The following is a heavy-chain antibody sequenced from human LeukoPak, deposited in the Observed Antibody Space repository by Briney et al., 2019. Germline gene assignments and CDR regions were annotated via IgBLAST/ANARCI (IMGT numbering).Heavy chain of an antibody. D-gene: IGHD5-12*01. V-gene: IGHV1-69*04. CDR3: ARGLLSGYDYYFDY. CDR2: IIPILGIA. J-gene: IGHJ4*02. Sequence: ASVTVSFTASVGTFSIYAISWVRQAPGQGLEWMGRIIPILGIANYAQKFQGRVTITADKSTSTAYMELSSLRPEDTAVYYCARGLLSGYDYYFDYWGQGTLVTVSS. CDR1: VGTFSIYA.